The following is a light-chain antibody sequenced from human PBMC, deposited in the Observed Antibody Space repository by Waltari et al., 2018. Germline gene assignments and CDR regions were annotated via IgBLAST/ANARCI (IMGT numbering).Light chain of an antibody. CDR3: SSYTSSNTLVV. CDR1: RHELGAYNY. V-gene: IGLV2-14*01. CDR2: DVK. J-gene: IGLJ2*01. Sequence: SALTHPPPVSGSPGQSIPLSPTGTRHELGAYNYVYWYQQHPGKAPKVMIYDVKRRPSGVSNRFSGSTSGNTASLTISGLKAEDEADYYCSSYTSSNTLVVFGGGTKLTVL.